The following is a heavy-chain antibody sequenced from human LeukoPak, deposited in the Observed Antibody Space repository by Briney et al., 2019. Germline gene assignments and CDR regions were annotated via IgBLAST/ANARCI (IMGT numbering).Heavy chain of an antibody. J-gene: IGHJ4*02. CDR3: ARFDNYGGNSGRFDY. D-gene: IGHD4-23*01. V-gene: IGHV4-38-2*01. Sequence: SETLSLTCAVSGYSISSGYYWGWIRQPPGKALEWIGSIYHSGSTYYNPSLKSRVTISVDTSKNQFSLKLSSVTAADTAVYYCARFDNYGGNSGRFDYWGQGTLVTVSS. CDR2: IYHSGST. CDR1: GYSISSGYY.